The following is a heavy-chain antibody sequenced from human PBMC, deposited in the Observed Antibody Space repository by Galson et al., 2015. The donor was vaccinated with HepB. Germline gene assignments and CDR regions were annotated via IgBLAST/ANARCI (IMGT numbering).Heavy chain of an antibody. D-gene: IGHD6-6*01. Sequence: SVKVSCKASGYTFTGYYMHWVRQAPGQGLEWMGRINPNSGVTNYAQKFQGRVTMTRDTSISTAYMELSRLRSDDTAIYYCARARYSTSPPDYWGQGTLVSVSS. CDR1: GYTFTGYY. CDR2: INPNSGVT. CDR3: ARARYSTSPPDY. J-gene: IGHJ4*02. V-gene: IGHV1-2*06.